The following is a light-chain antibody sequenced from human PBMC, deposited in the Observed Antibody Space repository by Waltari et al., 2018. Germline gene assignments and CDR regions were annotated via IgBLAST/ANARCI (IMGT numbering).Light chain of an antibody. CDR1: QSVNIN. Sequence: EIVMTQSPATLSLSPGERTTLSCRASQSVNINLAWYHQKPGQAPRLLIYGASKRASCIPDRFSGSGSGTDFTLIISSLEPYDVGVYFCLQRGYWPLTFGVGTKVEIK. CDR3: LQRGYWPLT. J-gene: IGKJ4*01. CDR2: GAS. V-gene: IGKV3-11*01.